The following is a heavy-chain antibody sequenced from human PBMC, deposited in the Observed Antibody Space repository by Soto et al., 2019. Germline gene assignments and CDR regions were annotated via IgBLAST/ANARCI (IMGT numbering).Heavy chain of an antibody. CDR3: ARDIVVVAAAMGYYYYGMDV. CDR2: IWYDGSNK. D-gene: IGHD2-2*01. J-gene: IGHJ6*02. CDR1: GFTFSSYG. V-gene: IGHV3-33*01. Sequence: QVQLVESGGGVVQPGRSLRLSCAASGFTFSSYGMHWVRQAPGKGLEWVAGIWYDGSNKYYADSVKGRFTISRDNSKNTLYLQMNSLSAEDTSVYYCARDIVVVAAAMGYYYYGMDVWGQGTTVTVS.